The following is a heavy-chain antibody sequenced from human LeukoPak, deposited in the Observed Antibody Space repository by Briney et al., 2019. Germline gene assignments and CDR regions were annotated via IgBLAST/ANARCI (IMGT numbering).Heavy chain of an antibody. CDR1: GFTFSSYS. V-gene: IGHV3-21*01. D-gene: IGHD4-17*01. J-gene: IGHJ6*02. CDR3: ARARAKVSCGDYPYYYYGMDV. CDR2: ISSSSSYI. Sequence: GGSLRLSCAASGFTFSSYSMNWVRQAPGKGLEWVSSISSSSSYIHYADSVKGRFTISRDNAKNSLYLQMNSLRAEDTAVYYCARARAKVSCGDYPYYYYGMDVWGQGTTVTVSS.